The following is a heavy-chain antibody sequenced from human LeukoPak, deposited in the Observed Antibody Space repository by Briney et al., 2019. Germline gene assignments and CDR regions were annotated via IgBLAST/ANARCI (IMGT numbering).Heavy chain of an antibody. V-gene: IGHV4-59*08. J-gene: IGHJ4*02. CDR1: GDSMSDYF. CDR2: AADSGST. Sequence: SETLSLTCTVSGDSMSDYFWTWIRQPPGKGLEWIGYAADSGSTNYNPSLKSRVTISGDTSKNQFSLRLSSVTAADTAVYYCARASYSYDINGWVPFDYWGQGTLVTVSS. D-gene: IGHD3-22*01. CDR3: ARASYSYDINGWVPFDY.